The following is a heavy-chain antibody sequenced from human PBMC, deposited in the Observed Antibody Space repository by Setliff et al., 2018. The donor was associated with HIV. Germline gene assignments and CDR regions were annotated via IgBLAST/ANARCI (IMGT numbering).Heavy chain of an antibody. D-gene: IGHD2-15*01. CDR1: GGTFSTYA. J-gene: IGHJ4*02. V-gene: IGHV1-69*05. CDR2: IITIFGTA. Sequence: SVKVSCKASGGTFSTYAVSWVRQAPGQGLEWMGGIITIFGTANYAQRFQGRVTMTRDTSTSTVYMELTRLRSEDTAVYYCARTLGYCSGGSCYLDYWGQGTLVTVSS. CDR3: ARTLGYCSGGSCYLDY.